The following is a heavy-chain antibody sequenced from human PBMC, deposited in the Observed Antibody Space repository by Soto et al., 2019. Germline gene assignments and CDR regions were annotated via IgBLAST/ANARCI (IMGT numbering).Heavy chain of an antibody. V-gene: IGHV3-30-3*01. CDR1: GFTFSSYA. D-gene: IGHD6-19*01. CDR3: ARRCIAVAGYYYYGMDV. Sequence: GSLRLSCAASGFTFSSYAVHWVRQAPGKGLEWGAVISYDGSNKYYADSVKGRFTISRDNSKNTLYLQMNSLRAEDTAVYYCARRCIAVAGYYYYGMDVWGQGTTVTVSS. J-gene: IGHJ6*02. CDR2: ISYDGSNK.